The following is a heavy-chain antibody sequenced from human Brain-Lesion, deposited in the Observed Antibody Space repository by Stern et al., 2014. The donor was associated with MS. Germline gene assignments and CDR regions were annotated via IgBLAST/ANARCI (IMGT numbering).Heavy chain of an antibody. Sequence: QVQLVQSGPGLVKPSETLSLTCTVSGGSISSSSYYWGWIRQPPGKGLEWIGSIYYRGSTYYNPSLKSRVTISRDTSKTQFSLRLSSVTAADTAVYFCAKLWLGELPESPFDYWGQGTLVTVSS. CDR3: AKLWLGELPESPFDY. V-gene: IGHV4-39*01. CDR2: IYYRGST. J-gene: IGHJ4*02. D-gene: IGHD3-10*01. CDR1: GGSISSSSYY.